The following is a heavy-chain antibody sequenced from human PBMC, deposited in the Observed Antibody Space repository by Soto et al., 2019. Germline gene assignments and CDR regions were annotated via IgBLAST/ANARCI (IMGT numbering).Heavy chain of an antibody. Sequence: QVQLVQSGAEVKKPGSSVKVSCKASGGTFSSYAISWVRQAPGQGLEWMGGIIPICGTANYAQKFQGRVTITADESTSTAYMELSSLRSEDTAVYYCARGPTYYYDSSGYYYFDYWGQGTLVTVSS. CDR3: ARGPTYYYDSSGYYYFDY. J-gene: IGHJ4*02. CDR2: IIPICGTA. CDR1: GGTFSSYA. V-gene: IGHV1-69*12. D-gene: IGHD3-22*01.